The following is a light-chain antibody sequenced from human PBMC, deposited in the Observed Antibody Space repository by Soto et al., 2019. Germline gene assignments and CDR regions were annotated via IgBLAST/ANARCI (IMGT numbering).Light chain of an antibody. CDR3: QQYGSSPPFT. CDR1: QSVSSSY. V-gene: IGKV3-20*01. J-gene: IGKJ4*01. Sequence: EIVLPQSPGTLSLSPGARATLSCRASQSVSSSYLAWYQQKPGQAPRLLIYGASSRATGIPDRFTGSWSGTDVSLTISRLEPEDFAVYYCQQYGSSPPFTFGGGTMVEIK. CDR2: GAS.